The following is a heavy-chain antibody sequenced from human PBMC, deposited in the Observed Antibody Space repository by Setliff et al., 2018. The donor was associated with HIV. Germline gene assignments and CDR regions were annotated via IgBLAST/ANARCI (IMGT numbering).Heavy chain of an antibody. CDR1: GFTFSSYG. CDR2: IWYDGSNK. CDR3: ARDPGSSSSDYFDY. V-gene: IGHV3-33*01. D-gene: IGHD6-13*01. Sequence: GGSLRLSCAASGFTFSSYGMHWVRQAPGKGLEWVAVIWYDGSNKYNADSVKGRFTISRDNSKNTLYLQMNSLRAEDTAVYYCARDPGSSSSDYFDYWGQGTLVTVSS. J-gene: IGHJ4*02.